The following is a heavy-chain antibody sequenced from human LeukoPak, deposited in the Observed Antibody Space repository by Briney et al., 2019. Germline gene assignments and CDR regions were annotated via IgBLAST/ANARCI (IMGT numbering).Heavy chain of an antibody. D-gene: IGHD6-19*01. CDR2: ISGSGGST. J-gene: IGHJ4*02. Sequence: GGSLRLSCAASGFTFSSYAMSWVRQAPGKGLEWVSAISGSGGSTYYADSVKGRFTISRDNSKNTLYLQMNSLRAEDTAVYYCAKDLIPYSSGWYPYFDYWGQGTLVTVSS. V-gene: IGHV3-23*01. CDR1: GFTFSSYA. CDR3: AKDLIPYSSGWYPYFDY.